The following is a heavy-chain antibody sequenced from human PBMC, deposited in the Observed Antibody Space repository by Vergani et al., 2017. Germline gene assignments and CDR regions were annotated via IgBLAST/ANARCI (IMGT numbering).Heavy chain of an antibody. V-gene: IGHV3-30*02. CDR3: ARYTVTGSRYFDC. CDR1: GFTFSNYG. J-gene: IGHJ4*02. Sequence: QVQLVESGGGVVQPGGSLRLSCGASGFTFSNYGMHWVRQAPGKGLEWVTFIRYDGSNTYYADSVKGRFTISRDNSKNTLFLQMNSLRPEDTAVYYCARYTVTGSRYFDCWGQGTLVTVSS. D-gene: IGHD6-19*01. CDR2: IRYDGSNT.